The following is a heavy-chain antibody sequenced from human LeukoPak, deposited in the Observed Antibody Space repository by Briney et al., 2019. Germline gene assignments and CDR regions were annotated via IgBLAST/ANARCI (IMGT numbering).Heavy chain of an antibody. CDR1: GYSISSGYY. J-gene: IGHJ5*02. Sequence: PPETLSLTCTVSGYSISSGYYWGWIRQPPGKGLEWIGSIYHSGSTYYNPSLKSRVTISVDTSKNQFSLKLSSVTAADTAVYYCARVATGTTSNWFDPWGQGTLVTVSS. CDR3: ARVATGTTSNWFDP. CDR2: IYHSGST. V-gene: IGHV4-38-2*02. D-gene: IGHD1-7*01.